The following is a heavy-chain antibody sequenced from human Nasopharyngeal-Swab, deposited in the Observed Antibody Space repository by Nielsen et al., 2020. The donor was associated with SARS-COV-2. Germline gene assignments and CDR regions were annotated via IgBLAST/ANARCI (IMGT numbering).Heavy chain of an antibody. Sequence: GESLKISCAASGFTFSSYEMNWVRQAPGKGLEWVSYISSSCSTIYYADSVKGRFTISRDNAKNSLYLQMNSLRAEDTAVYYCARLRRDGYNVRALYFDYWGQGTLVTVSS. D-gene: IGHD5-24*01. J-gene: IGHJ4*02. CDR3: ARLRRDGYNVRALYFDY. V-gene: IGHV3-48*03. CDR2: ISSSCSTI. CDR1: GFTFSSYE.